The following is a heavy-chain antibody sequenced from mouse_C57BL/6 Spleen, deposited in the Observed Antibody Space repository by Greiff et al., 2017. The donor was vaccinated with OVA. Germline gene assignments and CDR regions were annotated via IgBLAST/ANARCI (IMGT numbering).Heavy chain of an antibody. J-gene: IGHJ2*01. CDR1: GYTFTSYG. CDR2: IYPRSGNA. CDR3: ARGGATAVVAYYFDY. V-gene: IGHV1-81*01. D-gene: IGHD1-1*01. Sequence: VKLQESGAELVRPGASVKLSCKASGYTFTSYGISWVKQRPGQGLEWIGEIYPRSGNAYYNEKFKGKATLTADKSSSTPYMVLGSLTSEDSAVYFSARGGATAVVAYYFDYWGQGTTLTVSS.